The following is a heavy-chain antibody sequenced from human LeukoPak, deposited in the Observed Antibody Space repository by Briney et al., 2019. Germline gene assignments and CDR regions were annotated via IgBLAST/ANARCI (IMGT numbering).Heavy chain of an antibody. CDR3: AREVAVAGFDY. CDR1: GFTFSSYA. J-gene: IGHJ4*02. V-gene: IGHV3-30*04. Sequence: GGSLRLSCAASGFTFSSYAMHRVRQAPGKGLEWVAVISYDGSNKYYADSVKGRFTISRDNSKNTLYLQMNSLRAEDTAVYYCAREVAVAGFDYWGQGTLVTVSS. CDR2: ISYDGSNK. D-gene: IGHD6-19*01.